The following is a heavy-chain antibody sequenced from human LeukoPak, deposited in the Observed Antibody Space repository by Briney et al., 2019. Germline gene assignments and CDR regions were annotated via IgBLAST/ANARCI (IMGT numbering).Heavy chain of an antibody. CDR1: GYTFPSYD. V-gene: IGHV1-8*01. J-gene: IGHJ4*02. Sequence: ASVKVSCKTSGYTFPSYDINWVRQATGQGLEWMGWMNPNSGNTGYAQKFQGRVTITRNTSITTAYMELSSLRSEDTAVYYCGRGPKGTGSNSYLNYWGQGTLVTVSS. CDR2: MNPNSGNT. D-gene: IGHD1-26*01. CDR3: GRGPKGTGSNSYLNY.